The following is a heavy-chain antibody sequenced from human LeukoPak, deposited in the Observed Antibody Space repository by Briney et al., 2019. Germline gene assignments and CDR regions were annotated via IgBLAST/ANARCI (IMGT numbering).Heavy chain of an antibody. V-gene: IGHV1-46*01. Sequence: ASVKVSCKASGYTFTSYYMHWVRQAPGQGLEWMGIINPSGGSTSYAQKFQGRVTMTRDTSTSTVYMELSSLRSEDAAVYYCARVGSPDAFDIWGQGTMVTVSS. CDR2: INPSGGST. CDR1: GYTFTSYY. CDR3: ARVGSPDAFDI. J-gene: IGHJ3*02. D-gene: IGHD6-13*01.